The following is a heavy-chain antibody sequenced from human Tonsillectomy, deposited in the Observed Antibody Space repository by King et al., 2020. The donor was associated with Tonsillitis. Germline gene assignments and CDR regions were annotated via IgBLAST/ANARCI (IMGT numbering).Heavy chain of an antibody. CDR2: IYHSGST. J-gene: IGHJ4*02. CDR3: ARGRTAVADLNY. D-gene: IGHD6-19*01. Sequence: QLQESGPGLVKPSETLSLTCTVSGYSISGGYYWGWIRQPPGKGLEWIGSIYHSGSTYYNPSLKSRVTISVDTSQNQFSLKLSSVTAADTAVYYCARGRTAVADLNYWGQGTLVTVSS. CDR1: GYSISGGYY. V-gene: IGHV4-38-2*02.